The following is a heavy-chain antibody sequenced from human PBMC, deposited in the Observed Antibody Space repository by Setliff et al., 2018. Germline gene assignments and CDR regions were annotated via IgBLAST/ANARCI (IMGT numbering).Heavy chain of an antibody. Sequence: PSETLSLTCTVSGGAISNYYWSWIRQPPGKGLEWIGYIYYSGSTYYNPSLKSRVTISVDTSKNQFSLKLSSVTAADTAVYYCAREGIAVAGMLDYWGQGTLVTVSS. CDR1: GGAISNYY. CDR3: AREGIAVAGMLDY. CDR2: IYYSGST. D-gene: IGHD6-19*01. V-gene: IGHV4-59*12. J-gene: IGHJ4*02.